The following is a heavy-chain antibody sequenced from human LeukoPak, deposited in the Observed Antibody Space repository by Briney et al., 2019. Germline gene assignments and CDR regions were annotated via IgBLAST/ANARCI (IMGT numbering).Heavy chain of an antibody. CDR3: ARQDGSPTMVREYYYSYGMDV. V-gene: IGHV5-10-1*01. Sequence: GESLKISCKGSGYSFTSYWISWVRQMPGKGLEWVGRIDPSDSYTNYSPSFQGHVTISADKSISTAYLQCSSLKASDTAMYYCARQDGSPTMVREYYYSYGMDVWGQGTTVTVSS. CDR2: IDPSDSYT. CDR1: GYSFTSYW. D-gene: IGHD3-10*01. J-gene: IGHJ6*02.